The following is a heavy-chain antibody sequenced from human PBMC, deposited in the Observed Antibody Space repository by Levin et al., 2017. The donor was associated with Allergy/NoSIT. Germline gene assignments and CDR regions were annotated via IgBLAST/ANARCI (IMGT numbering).Heavy chain of an antibody. CDR1: GFTFSSYA. CDR3: AKDLFQRGYCSSTSCYVVDWFDP. Sequence: GESLKISCAASGFTFSSYAMSWVRQAPGKGLEWVSAISGSGGSTYYADSVKGRFTISRDNSKNTLYLQMNSLRAEDTAVYYCAKDLFQRGYCSSTSCYVVDWFDPWGQGTLVTVSS. J-gene: IGHJ5*02. D-gene: IGHD2-2*01. CDR2: ISGSGGST. V-gene: IGHV3-23*01.